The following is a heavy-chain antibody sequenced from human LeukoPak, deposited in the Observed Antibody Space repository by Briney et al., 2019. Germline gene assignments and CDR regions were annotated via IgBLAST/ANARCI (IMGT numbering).Heavy chain of an antibody. CDR3: ATRRDSGSYYGYDY. V-gene: IGHV1-69*13. Sequence: SVKVSCKASGGTFSSYAISWVRQAPGQGLEWMGGIIPIFGTANYAQKFQGRVTITADESTSTAYMELSSLRSEDTAVYYCATRRDSGSYYGYDYWGQGTLVTVSS. CDR2: IIPIFGTA. CDR1: GGTFSSYA. D-gene: IGHD1-26*01. J-gene: IGHJ4*02.